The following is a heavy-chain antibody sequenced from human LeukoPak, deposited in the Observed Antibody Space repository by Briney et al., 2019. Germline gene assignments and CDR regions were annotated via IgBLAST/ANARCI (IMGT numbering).Heavy chain of an antibody. CDR2: IYTSGST. CDR1: GGSISSYY. Sequence: SETLSLTCTVSGGSISSYYWSWIRQPAGKGLEWIGRIYTSGSTNYNPSLKSRVTMSVDTSKNQFSLKLSSVTAAATVVYYCAREGDFYDILTGYYIPQGFDYWGRGTLVTVSS. D-gene: IGHD3-9*01. J-gene: IGHJ4*02. CDR3: AREGDFYDILTGYYIPQGFDY. V-gene: IGHV4-4*07.